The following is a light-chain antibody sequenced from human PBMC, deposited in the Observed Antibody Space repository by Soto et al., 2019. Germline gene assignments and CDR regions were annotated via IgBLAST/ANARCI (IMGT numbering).Light chain of an antibody. CDR1: KGIVNS. Sequence: DIQMTHSPPSLSASVGDRVTITCRASKGIVNSLALYQQKPGTVPKLLIYYASTWQSGIQYRFSGSGSGTDFTLTISSLQPEDVAAYYCQKYNTVPATFGQGTRLELK. CDR2: YAS. J-gene: IGKJ5*01. V-gene: IGKV1-27*01. CDR3: QKYNTVPAT.